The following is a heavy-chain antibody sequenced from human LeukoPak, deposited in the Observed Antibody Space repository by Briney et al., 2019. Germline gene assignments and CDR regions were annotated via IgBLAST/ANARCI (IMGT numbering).Heavy chain of an antibody. CDR2: IWYDGSNK. CDR1: GFTFSSYG. D-gene: IGHD4-11*01. Sequence: GGSLRLSCAASGFTFSSYGMHWVRQAPGKGLEWVAVIWYDGSNKYYADSVKGRFTISRDNSKNTLYLQMNSLRAEDTAVYYCARVGLXDYFDYWGQGTLVTVSS. J-gene: IGHJ4*02. V-gene: IGHV3-33*01. CDR3: ARVGLXDYFDY.